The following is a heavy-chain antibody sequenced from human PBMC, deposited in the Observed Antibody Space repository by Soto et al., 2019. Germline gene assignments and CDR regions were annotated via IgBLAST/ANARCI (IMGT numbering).Heavy chain of an antibody. CDR2: IFFSGNT. D-gene: IGHD4-17*01. J-gene: IGHJ4*02. Sequence: SLTCTVSGGSILNGGHYWTWIRQPPGKGLEWIGKIFFSGNTHYNTALKSRLSFSVDRAKNQFSLNLTSVTAADTAIYYCARDNYGGTLDYWGPGTLVTVSS. CDR3: ARDNYGGTLDY. CDR1: GGSILNGGHY. V-gene: IGHV4-31*03.